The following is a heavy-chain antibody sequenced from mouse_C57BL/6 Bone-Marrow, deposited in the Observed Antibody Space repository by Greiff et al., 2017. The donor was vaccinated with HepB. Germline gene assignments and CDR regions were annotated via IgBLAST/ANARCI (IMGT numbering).Heavy chain of an antibody. Sequence: EVKLMESGGGLVQPGGSLKLSCAASGFTFSDYYMYWVRQTPEKRLEWVAYISNGGGSTYYPDTVKGRFTISRDNAKNTLYLQMSRLKSEDTAMYYCARHGYYGSSCYAMDYWGQGTSVTVSS. CDR3: ARHGYYGSSCYAMDY. D-gene: IGHD1-1*01. CDR2: ISNGGGST. CDR1: GFTFSDYY. J-gene: IGHJ4*01. V-gene: IGHV5-12*01.